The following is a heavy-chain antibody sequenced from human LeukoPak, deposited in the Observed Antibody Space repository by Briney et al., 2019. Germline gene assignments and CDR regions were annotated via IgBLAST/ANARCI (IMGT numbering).Heavy chain of an antibody. Sequence: GGSLRLSCAASGFTFSSYSMNWVRQAPGKGLEWVSSISSSSSYIYYADSVKGRFTISRDNAKNSLYLRMNSLRAEDTAVYYCARDSSYFAFDIWGQGTMVTVSS. V-gene: IGHV3-21*01. J-gene: IGHJ3*02. D-gene: IGHD5-12*01. CDR3: ARDSSYFAFDI. CDR2: ISSSSSYI. CDR1: GFTFSSYS.